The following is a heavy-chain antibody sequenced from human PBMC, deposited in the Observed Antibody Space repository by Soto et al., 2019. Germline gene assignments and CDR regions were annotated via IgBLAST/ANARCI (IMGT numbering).Heavy chain of an antibody. Sequence: GALRLSCAASGFTFSSYAMSWVRQAPGKGLEWVSAISGSGGSTYYADSVKGRFTISRDNSKNTLYLQMNSLRAEDTAVYYCAKEHYYGSGSPLQTLDGMDVWGQGTTVTVSS. V-gene: IGHV3-23*01. CDR2: ISGSGGST. CDR3: AKEHYYGSGSPLQTLDGMDV. J-gene: IGHJ6*02. D-gene: IGHD3-10*01. CDR1: GFTFSSYA.